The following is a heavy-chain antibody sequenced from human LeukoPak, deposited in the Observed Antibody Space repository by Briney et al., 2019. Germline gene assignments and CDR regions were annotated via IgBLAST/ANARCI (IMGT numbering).Heavy chain of an antibody. J-gene: IGHJ4*02. Sequence: PGGSLRLSCAASGFTFSSYGMHWVRQAPGKGLEWVAVISYDGRNNYYADSVKGRFTISRDNSKNTLYLQMNSLRVEDTAVYYCASHWAQQLVSDYWGQGTLVTVSS. CDR2: ISYDGRNN. V-gene: IGHV3-30*03. CDR3: ASHWAQQLVSDY. D-gene: IGHD6-13*01. CDR1: GFTFSSYG.